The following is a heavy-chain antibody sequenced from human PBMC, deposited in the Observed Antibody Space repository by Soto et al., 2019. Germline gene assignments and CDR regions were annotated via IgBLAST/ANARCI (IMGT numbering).Heavy chain of an antibody. V-gene: IGHV3-23*01. J-gene: IGHJ4*02. CDR3: AKRGSGSYFDY. D-gene: IGHD3-10*01. CDR1: GFTFSSYA. CDR2: ISGRGDST. Sequence: EVQLLESGGGLVQPGGSLRLSCAASGFTFSSYAMRWVRQAPGKGLEWVSAISGRGDSTYYADSVKGRFTISRDDSKNTLYLQMNSLRAEDTAVYYCAKRGSGSYFDYWGQGTLVTVSS.